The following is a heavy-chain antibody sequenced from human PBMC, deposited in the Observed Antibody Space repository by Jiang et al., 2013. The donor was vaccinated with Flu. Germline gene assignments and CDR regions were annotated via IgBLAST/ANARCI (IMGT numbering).Heavy chain of an antibody. V-gene: IGHV4-39*01. CDR2: IYYSGST. Sequence: GSGLVKPSETLSLTCTVSGGSISSSSYYWGWIRQPPGKGLEWIGSIYYSGSTYYNPSLKSRVTISVDTSKNQFSLKLSSVTAADTAVYYCASLPYYYDSSGYYYVLGYWGQGTLVTVSS. CDR1: GGSISSSSYY. J-gene: IGHJ4*02. CDR3: ASLPYYYDSSGYYYVLGY. D-gene: IGHD3-22*01.